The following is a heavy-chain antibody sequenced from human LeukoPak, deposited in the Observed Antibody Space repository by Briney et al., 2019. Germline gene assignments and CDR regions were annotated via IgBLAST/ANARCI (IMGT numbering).Heavy chain of an antibody. CDR3: ARGSYFGPYGMDV. CDR1: GVTFSSYA. D-gene: IGHD2/OR15-2a*01. J-gene: IGHJ6*02. CDR2: ISCSGGST. Sequence: GGSLRLSCAASGVTFSSYAMNWVRQAPGKGLEWVSSISCSGGSTYYADSVKGRFTISRDTSKNTLSLKMSSLRAEDTAVYFCARGSYFGPYGMDVWGQGNTVIVSS. V-gene: IGHV3-23*01.